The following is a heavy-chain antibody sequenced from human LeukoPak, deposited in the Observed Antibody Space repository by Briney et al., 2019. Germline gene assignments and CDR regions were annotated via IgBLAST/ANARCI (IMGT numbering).Heavy chain of an antibody. CDR1: GYTFTSYG. CDR2: ISAYNGNT. D-gene: IGHD2-2*01. V-gene: IGHV1-18*01. Sequence: ASVKVSCKASGYTFTSYGISWVRQAPGQGLGWMGWISAYNGNTNYAQKLQGRVTMTTDTSTSTAYMELRSLRSDDTAVYYCARDRVGDIVVVPAAIGDYYFDYWGQGTLVTVSS. J-gene: IGHJ4*02. CDR3: ARDRVGDIVVVPAAIGDYYFDY.